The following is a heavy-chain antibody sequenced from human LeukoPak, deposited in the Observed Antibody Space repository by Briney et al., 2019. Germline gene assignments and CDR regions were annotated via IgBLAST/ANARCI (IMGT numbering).Heavy chain of an antibody. CDR3: AKRGIVGGSYYFDY. D-gene: IGHD1-26*01. CDR2: ISSSSSYI. J-gene: IGHJ4*02. CDR1: GGSFSGYY. V-gene: IGHV3-21*01. Sequence: PSETLSLTCAVYGGSFSGYYWSWIRQPPGKGLEWVSSISSSSSYIYYADSVKGRFTISRDNAKNSLYLQMNSLRAEDTAVYYCAKRGIVGGSYYFDYWGQGTLVTVSS.